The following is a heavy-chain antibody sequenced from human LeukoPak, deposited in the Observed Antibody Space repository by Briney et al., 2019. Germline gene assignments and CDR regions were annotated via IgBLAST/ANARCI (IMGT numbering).Heavy chain of an antibody. V-gene: IGHV3-7*04. CDR2: IKQDGKEQ. CDR3: ARALSYTFDP. CDR1: GFTFSSYR. D-gene: IGHD2-2*02. Sequence: PGGPLRLSCAASGFTFSSYRMSWVRQAPGKGLEWLANIKQDGKEQYYVDSVKGRFTISRDNAKNSLYLQMNSLRGEDTAVYYCARALSYTFDPWGQGTLVTVSS. J-gene: IGHJ5*02.